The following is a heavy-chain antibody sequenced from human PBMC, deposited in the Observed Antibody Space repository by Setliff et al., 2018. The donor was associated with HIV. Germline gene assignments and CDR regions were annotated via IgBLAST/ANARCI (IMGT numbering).Heavy chain of an antibody. CDR3: ARITSPYNNTWFPALF. CDR2: IDPSDSYT. CDR1: GYSFTNYW. D-gene: IGHD3-16*01. Sequence: PGESLKISCKGSGYSFTNYWISWVRQMPGKGLEWMGKIDPSDSYTNYSPSFQGHITIPADKSISTAYLQWSSLKASDTAMYYCARITSPYNNTWFPALFWGQGTLVTVSS. J-gene: IGHJ4*02. V-gene: IGHV5-10-1*01.